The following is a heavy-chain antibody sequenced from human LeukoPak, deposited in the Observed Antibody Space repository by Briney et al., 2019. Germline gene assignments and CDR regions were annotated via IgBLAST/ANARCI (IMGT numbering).Heavy chain of an antibody. CDR2: IKEDGSEK. CDR1: GFTFSNYW. CDR3: ARGRSIPGLGWYASGMDV. D-gene: IGHD2-15*01. Sequence: GGSLRLSCAASGFTFSNYWMSWVRQAPGKGLEWVANIKEDGSEKYYVDSVKGRFTISRDNAKKSLYLQMNSLRAEDTAVYYCARGRSIPGLGWYASGMDVWGQGTTVTVSS. J-gene: IGHJ6*02. V-gene: IGHV3-7*01.